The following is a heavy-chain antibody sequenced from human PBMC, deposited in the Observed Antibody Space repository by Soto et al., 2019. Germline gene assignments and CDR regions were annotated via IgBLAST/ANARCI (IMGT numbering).Heavy chain of an antibody. Sequence: SETLSLTCAVSGGSISSGGYSWSWIRQPPGKGLEWIGYIYHSGSTYYNPSLKSRVTISVDRSKNQFSLKLSSVTAADTAVYYCARGPPFGRWGKGTLVIVSS. CDR3: ARGPPFGR. J-gene: IGHJ4*02. D-gene: IGHD3-3*01. CDR2: IYHSGST. V-gene: IGHV4-30-2*01. CDR1: GGSISSGGYS.